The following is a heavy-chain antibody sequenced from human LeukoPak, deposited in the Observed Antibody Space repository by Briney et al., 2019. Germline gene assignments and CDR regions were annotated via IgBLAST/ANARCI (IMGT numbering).Heavy chain of an antibody. CDR3: AINYYDSSGYPNDAFDI. D-gene: IGHD3-22*01. Sequence: GASVTVSCKASGYTFTGYYMHWVRQAPGQGLEWVGWINPNSGGTNYAQKCQGRVTMTRDKSISTAYMEMSRLRSDDTAVYYCAINYYDSSGYPNDAFDIWGQGTMVTVSS. CDR1: GYTFTGYY. CDR2: INPNSGGT. V-gene: IGHV1-2*02. J-gene: IGHJ3*02.